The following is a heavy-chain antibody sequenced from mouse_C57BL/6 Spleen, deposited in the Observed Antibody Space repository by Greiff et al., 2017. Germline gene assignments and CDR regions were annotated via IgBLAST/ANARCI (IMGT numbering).Heavy chain of an antibody. CDR3: ARPPSYYYGSSFYAMDY. CDR1: GFTFSSYT. Sequence: EVKVVESGGGLVKPGGSLKLSCAASGFTFSSYTMSWVRQTPEKRLEWVATISGGGGNTYYPDSVKGRFTISRDNAKNTLYLQMSSLRSEDTALYYCARPPSYYYGSSFYAMDYWGQGTSVTVSS. D-gene: IGHD1-1*01. V-gene: IGHV5-9*01. J-gene: IGHJ4*01. CDR2: ISGGGGNT.